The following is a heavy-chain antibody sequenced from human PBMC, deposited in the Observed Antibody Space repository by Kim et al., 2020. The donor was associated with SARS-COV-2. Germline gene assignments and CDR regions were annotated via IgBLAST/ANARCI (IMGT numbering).Heavy chain of an antibody. CDR3: AKGGFIAVAGTRGYFDY. CDR1: GFTFSSYA. Sequence: GGSLRLSCAASGFTFSSYAMSWVRQAPGKGLEWVSAISGSGGSTYYADSVKGRFTISRDNSKNTLYLQMNSLRAEDTAVYYCAKGGFIAVAGTRGYFDYWGQGTLVPVSS. V-gene: IGHV3-23*01. J-gene: IGHJ4*02. D-gene: IGHD6-19*01. CDR2: ISGSGGST.